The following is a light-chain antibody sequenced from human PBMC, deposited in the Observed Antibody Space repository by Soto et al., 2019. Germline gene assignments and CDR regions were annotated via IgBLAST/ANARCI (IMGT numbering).Light chain of an antibody. V-gene: IGKV3-20*01. CDR2: GAS. Sequence: ESVWMHLGGSRILTTGERATLSCRASQSVSNNYLAWYQQKPGQAPRLLIYGASNRATGIPDRFSGSGSGTDFTLTISRLEPEDFAVYYCQQYGSSGTFGQGTKVDI. CDR1: QSVSNNY. J-gene: IGKJ1*01. CDR3: QQYGSSGT.